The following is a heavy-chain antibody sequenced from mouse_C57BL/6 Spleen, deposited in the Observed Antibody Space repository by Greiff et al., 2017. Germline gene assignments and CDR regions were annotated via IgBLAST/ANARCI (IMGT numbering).Heavy chain of an antibody. V-gene: IGHV1-15*01. Sequence: LVESGAELVRPGASVTLSCKASGYTFTDYEMHWVKQTPVHGLEWIGAIDPETGGTAYNQKFKGKAILTADKSSSTAYMELRSLTSEDSAVYYCTRLITTVAPYWGQGTLVTVSA. J-gene: IGHJ3*01. CDR1: GYTFTDYE. CDR3: TRLITTVAPY. D-gene: IGHD1-1*01. CDR2: IDPETGGT.